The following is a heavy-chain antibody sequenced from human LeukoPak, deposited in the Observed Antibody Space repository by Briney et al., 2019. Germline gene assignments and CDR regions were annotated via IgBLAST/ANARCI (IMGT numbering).Heavy chain of an antibody. CDR1: GGSISSSSNY. Sequence: SETLSLTCTVSGGSISSSSNYWGWIRQPPGKGLEWIGTIYYSGSTYYNPSLKSRVTISVDTSKLQFSLMLTSVTAADTAVYYYARHGSYYYYMDVWGKGTTVTVSS. D-gene: IGHD3-16*01. V-gene: IGHV4-39*01. CDR2: IYYSGST. J-gene: IGHJ6*03. CDR3: ARHGSYYYYMDV.